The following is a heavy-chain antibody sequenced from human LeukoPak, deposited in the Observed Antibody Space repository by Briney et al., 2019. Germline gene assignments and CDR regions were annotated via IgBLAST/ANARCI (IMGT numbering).Heavy chain of an antibody. D-gene: IGHD3-9*01. Sequence: GGSLRLSCAASGFTFSSYAMSWVRQAPGKGLEWVSAISGSGGSTYYADSVKGRFTISRDNSKNTLYLQMNSLRAEDTAVYYCARGKRYFDWLSGPYYFDYWGQGTLVTVSS. V-gene: IGHV3-23*01. CDR3: ARGKRYFDWLSGPYYFDY. CDR1: GFTFSSYA. CDR2: ISGSGGST. J-gene: IGHJ4*02.